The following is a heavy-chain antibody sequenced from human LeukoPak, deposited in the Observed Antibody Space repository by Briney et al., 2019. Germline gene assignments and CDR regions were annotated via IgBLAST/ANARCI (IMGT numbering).Heavy chain of an antibody. J-gene: IGHJ4*02. CDR2: INPSGGST. Sequence: GASVTVSCKASGYTFTSYYMHWVRQAPGQGLEWMGVINPSGGSTSYAQKLQGRVTITTDTSTSTAYMELRSLRSDDTAVYYCARDQSSGSYYGLVNYWGQGAPVTASS. D-gene: IGHD1-26*01. V-gene: IGHV1-46*01. CDR1: GYTFTSYY. CDR3: ARDQSSGSYYGLVNY.